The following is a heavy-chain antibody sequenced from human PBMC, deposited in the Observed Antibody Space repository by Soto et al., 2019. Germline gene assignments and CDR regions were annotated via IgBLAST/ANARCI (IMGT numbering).Heavy chain of an antibody. CDR1: GGSISSGGYP. CDR3: ARGPDY. V-gene: IGHV4-30-2*01. CDR2: MYHSGST. Sequence: PSETLSLTCAVSGGSISSGGYPWSWIRQPPGKGLEWIGYMYHSGSTYYNPSLKSRVTISIDRSKNQFSLKLSSVTAADTAVYYCARGPDYWGQGILVPVSS. J-gene: IGHJ4*02.